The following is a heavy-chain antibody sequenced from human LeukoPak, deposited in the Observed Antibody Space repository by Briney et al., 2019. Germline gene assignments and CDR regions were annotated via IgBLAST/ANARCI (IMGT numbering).Heavy chain of an antibody. CDR1: GGSISSGGYY. J-gene: IGHJ3*02. D-gene: IGHD3-9*01. Sequence: PSETLSLTCTVSGGSISSGGYYWSWIRQHPGKGLEWIGYIYYSGSAFYNPSLKSRVTISVDTSKNQFSLKLSPVTAADTAVYYCARDHRYYDILTGSPRGGGAFDIWGQGTMVTVSS. CDR3: ARDHRYYDILTGSPRGGGAFDI. CDR2: IYYSGSA. V-gene: IGHV4-31*03.